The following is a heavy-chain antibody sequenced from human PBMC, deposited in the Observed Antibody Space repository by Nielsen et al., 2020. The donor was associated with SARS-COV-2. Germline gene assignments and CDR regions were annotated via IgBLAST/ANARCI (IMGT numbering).Heavy chain of an antibody. CDR1: GGSISSGGYY. CDR2: ISYSGTT. J-gene: IGHJ6*02. CDR3: ARDIAVDNSYYYGMDV. V-gene: IGHV4-31*02. Sequence: SCTVSGGSISSGGYYWTWIRQYPGKGLEWIGYISYSGTTYYSPSLKSRLNMSLDTSKNQFSLKLTSVTAADTAVYYCARDIAVDNSYYYGMDVWGQGTTVTVSS. D-gene: IGHD6-19*01.